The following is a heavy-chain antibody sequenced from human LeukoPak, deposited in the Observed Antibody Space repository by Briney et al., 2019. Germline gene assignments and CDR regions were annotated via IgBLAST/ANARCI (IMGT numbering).Heavy chain of an antibody. Sequence: SVKVSCKASGGTFSSYAISWVRQAPGQGLEWMGRIIPILGIANYAQKFQGRVTITADKSTSTAYMELSSLRSEDTAVYYCARVGTIFGVVIPPYYYGMDVWGQGTTVTVSS. CDR1: GGTFSSYA. CDR3: ARVGTIFGVVIPPYYYGMDV. CDR2: IIPILGIA. D-gene: IGHD3-3*01. V-gene: IGHV1-69*04. J-gene: IGHJ6*02.